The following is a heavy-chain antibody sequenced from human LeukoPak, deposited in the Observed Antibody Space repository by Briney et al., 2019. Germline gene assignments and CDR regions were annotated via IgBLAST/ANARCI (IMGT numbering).Heavy chain of an antibody. Sequence: PSETLSLTCTVSGGSISSYYWSWIRQPPGKGLEWIGYIYYSGSTNYNPSLKSRVTMSVDTSKNQFSLKLSSVTAADTAVYYCAAIEGGYFDYWGQGTLVTVSS. CDR1: GGSISSYY. V-gene: IGHV4-59*12. J-gene: IGHJ4*02. D-gene: IGHD2-21*01. CDR3: AAIEGGYFDY. CDR2: IYYSGST.